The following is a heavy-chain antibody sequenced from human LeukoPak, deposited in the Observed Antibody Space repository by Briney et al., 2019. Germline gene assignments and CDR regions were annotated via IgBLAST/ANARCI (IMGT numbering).Heavy chain of an antibody. V-gene: IGHV3-21*01. Sequence: PGGSLRLSCAASGFTFSSYSMNWVRQAPGKGLEWVSSISSSSSYIYYADSVKGRFTISRDNAKNSLYLQMNSLRAEDTAVYYCASSTGGSFPYYYYGMDVWGQGTTVTVSS. CDR1: GFTFSSYS. CDR2: ISSSSSYI. D-gene: IGHD2-15*01. CDR3: ASSTGGSFPYYYYGMDV. J-gene: IGHJ6*02.